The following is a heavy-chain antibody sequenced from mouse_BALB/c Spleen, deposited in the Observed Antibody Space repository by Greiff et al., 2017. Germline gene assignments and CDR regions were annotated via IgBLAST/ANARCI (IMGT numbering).Heavy chain of an antibody. Sequence: VQLQQSGAELARPGASVKLSCKASGYTFTDYYINWVKQRTGQGLEWIGEIYPGSGNTYYNEKFKGKATLTADKSSSTAYMQLSSLTSEDSAVYFCARSTGSSSYYYAMDYWGQGTSVTVSS. J-gene: IGHJ4*01. D-gene: IGHD1-1*01. CDR1: GYTFTDYY. CDR2: IYPGSGNT. V-gene: IGHV1-77*01. CDR3: ARSTGSSSYYYAMDY.